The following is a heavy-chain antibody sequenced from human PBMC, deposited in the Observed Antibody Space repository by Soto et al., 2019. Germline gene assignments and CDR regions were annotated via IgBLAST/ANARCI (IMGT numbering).Heavy chain of an antibody. Sequence: QLQLQESGSGLVKPSQTLSLTCAVSGGSISSGGYSWSWIRQPPVNGLEWIGYIYHSGSTYYNPSLTSRVTISVDRSKNQFSLKLSSVTAADTAVYYCARGGCSGGSCYGRFDPWGQGTLVNVSS. D-gene: IGHD2-15*01. CDR2: IYHSGST. V-gene: IGHV4-30-2*01. CDR3: ARGGCSGGSCYGRFDP. CDR1: GGSISSGGYS. J-gene: IGHJ5*02.